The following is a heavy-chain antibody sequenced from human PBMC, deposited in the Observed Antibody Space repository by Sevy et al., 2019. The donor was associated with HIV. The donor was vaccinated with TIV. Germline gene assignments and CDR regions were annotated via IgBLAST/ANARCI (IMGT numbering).Heavy chain of an antibody. V-gene: IGHV6-1*01. J-gene: IGHJ6*02. CDR3: ARMIYYYGSGSYRYYGMDV. D-gene: IGHD3-10*01. CDR2: TYYRSKWYN. Sequence: SQTLSLTCSISGDSVSSNSAAWNWIRQSPSRGLEWLGRTYYRSKWYNDYAVSVKSRITTNPDTSKSQFSLQLNSVTPEDSAVYYCARMIYYYGSGSYRYYGMDVWGQGTTVTVSS. CDR1: GDSVSSNSAA.